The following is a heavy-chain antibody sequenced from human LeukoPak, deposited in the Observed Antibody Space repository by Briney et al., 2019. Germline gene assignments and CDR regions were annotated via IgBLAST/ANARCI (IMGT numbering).Heavy chain of an antibody. J-gene: IGHJ4*02. Sequence: QAGGSLRLSCAASGFTFSSYWMSWVRQAPGKGLEWVANIKQDGSEKYYVDSVKGRFTISRDNAKNSLYLQMNSLRAEDTAVYYCARDDKYSSFYYFDYWGQGTLVTVSS. CDR1: GFTFSSYW. CDR3: ARDDKYSSFYYFDY. CDR2: IKQDGSEK. V-gene: IGHV3-7*01. D-gene: IGHD6-6*01.